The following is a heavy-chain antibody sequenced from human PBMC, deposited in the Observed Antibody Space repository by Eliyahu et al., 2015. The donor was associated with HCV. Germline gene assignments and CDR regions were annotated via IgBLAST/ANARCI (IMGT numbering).Heavy chain of an antibody. D-gene: IGHD3-22*01. J-gene: IGHJ1*01. CDR1: GYSISSGYY. Sequence: QVQLQESGPGLVKPSETLSLTCTVSGYSISSGYYWGWIRQPPGRGLEWIGSIYESGTTFYNPSLKSRVAISVDTSKNQFSLKLSFVTAADTAVYYCATEKEGYDSSGTEYFHHWGQGTLVTVSS. V-gene: IGHV4-38-2*02. CDR2: IYESGTT. CDR3: ATEKEGYDSSGTEYFHH.